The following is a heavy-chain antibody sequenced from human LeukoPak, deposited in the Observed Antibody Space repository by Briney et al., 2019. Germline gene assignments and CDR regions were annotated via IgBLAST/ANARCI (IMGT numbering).Heavy chain of an antibody. V-gene: IGHV1-46*01. Sequence: ASVKVSCKPSGYTFTSYYIHWMRQAPGQGLEWMGIINPSGGSTSYAQKFLGRVTMTRDTSTSTVYMELSSLRSEDTAVYYCARAGWNYGFYFYYYMDVWGKGTTITVSS. CDR3: ARAGWNYGFYFYYYMDV. D-gene: IGHD1-7*01. CDR2: INPSGGST. J-gene: IGHJ6*03. CDR1: GYTFTSYY.